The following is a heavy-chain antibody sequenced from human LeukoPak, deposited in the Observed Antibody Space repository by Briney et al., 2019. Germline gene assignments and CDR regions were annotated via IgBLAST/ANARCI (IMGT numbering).Heavy chain of an antibody. CDR3: ARGSSTSYYYYGMDV. CDR2: INSDGSSI. D-gene: IGHD2-2*01. CDR1: GFTFSSYA. V-gene: IGHV3-74*01. J-gene: IGHJ6*02. Sequence: PGGSLRLSCAASGFTFSSYAMSWVRQAPGKGLVWVSRINSDGSSIRNADSVKGRLTISRDNAKNTLYLQMNSLRAEDTAVYYCARGSSTSYYYYGMDVWGQGTTATVSS.